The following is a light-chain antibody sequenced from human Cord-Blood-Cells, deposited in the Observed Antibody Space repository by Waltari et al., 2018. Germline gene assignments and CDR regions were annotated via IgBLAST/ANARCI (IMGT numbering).Light chain of an antibody. Sequence: DIQMTQSPSSLSASVGDRVTITCRASQSISSYLNWYQQKPGKAPKRLIYAESSLQSGVPSRFSGSGSGTDFTPTISSLQPEDFATYYCQQSYSTPMYTFGQGTKLEIK. CDR1: QSISSY. J-gene: IGKJ2*01. V-gene: IGKV1-39*01. CDR3: QQSYSTPMYT. CDR2: AES.